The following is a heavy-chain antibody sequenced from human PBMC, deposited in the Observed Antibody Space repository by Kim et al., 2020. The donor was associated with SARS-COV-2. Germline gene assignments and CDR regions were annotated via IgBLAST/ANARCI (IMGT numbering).Heavy chain of an antibody. V-gene: IGHV4-59*13. CDR2: IYYSGST. J-gene: IGHJ3*02. CDR3: ARESGYDFILDAFDI. CDR1: GGSISSYY. D-gene: IGHD5-12*01. Sequence: SETLSLTCTVSGGSISSYYWSWIRQPPGKGLEWIGYIYYSGSTNYNPSLKSRVTISVDTSKNQFSLKLSSVTAADTAVYYCARESGYDFILDAFDIWGQGTMVTVSS.